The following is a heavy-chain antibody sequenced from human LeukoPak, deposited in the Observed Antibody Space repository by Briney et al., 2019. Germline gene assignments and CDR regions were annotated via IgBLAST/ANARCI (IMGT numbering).Heavy chain of an antibody. CDR1: GFTFSGYE. Sequence: GGSLRLSCAASGFTFSGYEMNWVRQAPGKGLEWVSYISSSGSTIYYADSVKGRFTISRDNAKNSLYLQMSSLRAEDTAVYYCARDWNPHDAFDIWGQGTMVTVSS. D-gene: IGHD1-1*01. V-gene: IGHV3-48*03. J-gene: IGHJ3*02. CDR3: ARDWNPHDAFDI. CDR2: ISSSGSTI.